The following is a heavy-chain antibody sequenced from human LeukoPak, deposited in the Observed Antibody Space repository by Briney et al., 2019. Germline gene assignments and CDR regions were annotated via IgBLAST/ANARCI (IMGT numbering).Heavy chain of an antibody. D-gene: IGHD3-22*01. V-gene: IGHV4-34*01. CDR3: AYNHSSGHGTFDY. CDR1: GGSFSGYY. CDR2: INHSGST. Sequence: SETLSLTCAVYGGSFSGYYWSWIRQPPGKGLEWIGEINHSGSTNYNPSLKSRVTISVDTSKNQFSLKLSSVTAADTAVYYCAYNHSSGHGTFDYWGQGTLVTVSS. J-gene: IGHJ4*02.